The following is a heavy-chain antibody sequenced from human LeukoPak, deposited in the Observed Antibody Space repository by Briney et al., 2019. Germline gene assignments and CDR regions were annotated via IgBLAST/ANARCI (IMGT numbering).Heavy chain of an antibody. CDR1: GGSISSHY. J-gene: IGHJ4*02. CDR3: AGVKHYYDSSGYLDY. D-gene: IGHD3-22*01. V-gene: IGHV4-59*11. CDR2: IYYSGST. Sequence: SETLSLTCTVSGGSISSHYWSWIRQPPGKGLEWIGYIYYSGSTNYNPSLKSRVTISVDTSKNQFSLKLSSVTAADTAVYYCAGVKHYYDSSGYLDYWGQGTLVTVSS.